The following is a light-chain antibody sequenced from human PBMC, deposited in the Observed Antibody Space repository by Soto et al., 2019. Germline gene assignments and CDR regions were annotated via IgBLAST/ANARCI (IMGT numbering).Light chain of an antibody. CDR3: QQYDNWPWT. V-gene: IGKV3-15*01. CDR1: QSISDT. J-gene: IGKJ1*01. CDR2: SAS. Sequence: EIVMTQSPATLSVSPGGRATLSCRASQSISDTLAWYQQKPGQAPRLLIYSASRRATGFPARFSGSGSGTDFTLTISSLPSEDFAVYDCQQYDNWPWTCGQGTKVEI.